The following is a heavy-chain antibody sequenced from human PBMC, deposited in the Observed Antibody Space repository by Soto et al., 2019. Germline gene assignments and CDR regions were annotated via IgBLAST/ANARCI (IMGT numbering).Heavy chain of an antibody. D-gene: IGHD3-3*01. CDR3: ARGGVRDFWSGYYDYYGMDV. CDR2: IDPSDSYT. J-gene: IGHJ6*02. V-gene: IGHV5-10-1*01. Sequence: VESLKISCKGSGYSFTSYWISWVRQMPVKVLEWMGRIDPSDSYTNYSPSFQGHVTISADKSISTAYLQWSSLKASDTAMYYCARGGVRDFWSGYYDYYGMDVWGQGTTVTVSS. CDR1: GYSFTSYW.